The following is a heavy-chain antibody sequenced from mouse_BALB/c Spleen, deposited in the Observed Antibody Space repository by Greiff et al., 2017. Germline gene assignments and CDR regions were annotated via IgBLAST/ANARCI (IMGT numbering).Heavy chain of an antibody. Sequence: VMLVESGPGLVAPSQSLSITCTVSGFSLTSYGVHWVRQPPGKGLEWLGVIWAGGSTNYNSALMSRLSISKDNSKSQVFLKMNSLQTDDTAMYYCARDDGRYAMDYWGQGTSVTVSS. J-gene: IGHJ4*01. CDR3: ARDDGRYAMDY. CDR1: GFSLTSYG. CDR2: IWAGGST. V-gene: IGHV2-9*02.